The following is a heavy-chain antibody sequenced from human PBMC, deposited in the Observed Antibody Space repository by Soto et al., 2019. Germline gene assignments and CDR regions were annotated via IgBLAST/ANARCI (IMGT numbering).Heavy chain of an antibody. CDR2: ISGSGGST. CDR1: GFTFSSYA. V-gene: IGHV3-23*01. J-gene: IGHJ5*02. D-gene: IGHD3-3*01. Sequence: GGSLRLSCAASGFTFSSYAMSWARQAPGKGLEWVSAISGSGGSTYYADSVKGRFTISRDNSKNTLYLQMNSLRAEDTAVYYCAKDRVEYYDFWSGPGNWFDPWGQGTLVTVSS. CDR3: AKDRVEYYDFWSGPGNWFDP.